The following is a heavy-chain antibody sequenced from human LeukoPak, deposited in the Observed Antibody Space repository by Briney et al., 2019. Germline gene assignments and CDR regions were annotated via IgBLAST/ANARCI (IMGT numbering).Heavy chain of an antibody. D-gene: IGHD3-3*01. CDR1: GFTFDDYG. CDR3: ARGIRFLEWLSGFDY. CDR2: INWYGGST. V-gene: IGHV3-20*04. J-gene: IGHJ4*02. Sequence: GGSLRLSCAASGFTFDDYGMSWVRQVPGKGLEWVSGINWYGGSTGYADSVKGRFTISRDNAKNSLYLQMDSLRVEDTALYYCARGIRFLEWLSGFDYWGQGTLVTVSS.